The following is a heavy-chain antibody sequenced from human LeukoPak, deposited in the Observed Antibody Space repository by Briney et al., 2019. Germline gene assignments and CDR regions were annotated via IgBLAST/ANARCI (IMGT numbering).Heavy chain of an antibody. D-gene: IGHD3-22*01. J-gene: IGHJ4*02. V-gene: IGHV1-69*13. CDR3: ARATYYYDSSGYWHFDY. CDR2: IIPIFGTA. CDR1: GGTFSSYA. Sequence: ASVTVSCTASGGTFSSYAISWVRQAPGQGLEWMGGIIPIFGTANYAQKFQGRVTITADESTSTAYMELSSLRSEDTAVYYCARATYYYDSSGYWHFDYWGQGTLVTVSS.